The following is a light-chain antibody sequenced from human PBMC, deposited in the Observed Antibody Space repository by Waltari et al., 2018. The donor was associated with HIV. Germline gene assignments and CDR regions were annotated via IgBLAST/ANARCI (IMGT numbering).Light chain of an antibody. V-gene: IGLV1-51*01. CDR2: DNT. J-gene: IGLJ2*01. Sequence: QSVLTQPPPVSAAAGQKVTISCSGSSSNIGKNYVSWYQQLPGTAPKLLIYDNTERPSGIPDRFAGSKSGTSATRDIAGLQTGDEADYYGGTWDSSLSAGVFGGGTKLTVL. CDR3: GTWDSSLSAGV. CDR1: SSNIGKNY.